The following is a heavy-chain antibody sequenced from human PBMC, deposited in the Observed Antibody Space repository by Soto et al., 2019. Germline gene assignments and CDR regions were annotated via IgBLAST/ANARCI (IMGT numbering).Heavy chain of an antibody. CDR2: MNPNSGNA. CDR3: ARGAYNDYSHWFDP. V-gene: IGHV1-8*01. D-gene: IGHD4-4*01. J-gene: IGHJ5*02. CDR1: GYSFTRHD. Sequence: QVQLVQSGAEVRKPGASVRVSCKATGYSFTRHDINWLRQAAGQVLEWMGWMNPNSGNAVYAQKFQGRVPMTRNTSITTAYIEVTSLKSEDTAVYFCARGAYNDYSHWFDPWGQGTLVTVSS.